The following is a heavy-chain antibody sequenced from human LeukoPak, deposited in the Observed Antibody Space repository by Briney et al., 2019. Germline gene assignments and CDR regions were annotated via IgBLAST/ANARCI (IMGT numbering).Heavy chain of an antibody. J-gene: IGHJ4*02. CDR3: ARDWYYYDSSGYFH. Sequence: GSSVKVSCKASGGTFSSYAISWVRQAPGQGLEWMGWISAYNGNTNYAQKLQGRVTMTTDTSTSTAYMELRSLRSDDTAVYYCARDWYYYDSSGYFHWGQGTLVTVSS. CDR2: ISAYNGNT. CDR1: GGTFSSYA. V-gene: IGHV1-18*01. D-gene: IGHD3-22*01.